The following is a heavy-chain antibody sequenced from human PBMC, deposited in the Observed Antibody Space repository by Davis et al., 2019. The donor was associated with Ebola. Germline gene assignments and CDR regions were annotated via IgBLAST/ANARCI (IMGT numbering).Heavy chain of an antibody. V-gene: IGHV4-34*01. Sequence: SETLSLTCAVYGGSFSGYYWSWIRQPPGKGLEWIGEINYSGLTNYNPSLKSRVTISVDTSKNQFSLKLSSVTAADTAVYYCARGRDTYYYDSSGYYGLADWFDPWGQGTLVTVSS. CDR1: GGSFSGYY. D-gene: IGHD3-22*01. J-gene: IGHJ5*02. CDR3: ARGRDTYYYDSSGYYGLADWFDP. CDR2: INYSGLT.